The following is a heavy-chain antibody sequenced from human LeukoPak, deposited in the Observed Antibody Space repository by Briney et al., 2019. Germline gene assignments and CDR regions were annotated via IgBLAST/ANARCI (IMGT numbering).Heavy chain of an antibody. CDR2: INPNSGGT. V-gene: IGHV1-2*02. CDR1: GYTFTGYY. D-gene: IGHD5-24*01. CDR3: VRGDVEMATISAFDI. J-gene: IGHJ3*02. Sequence: ASVKVFCKASGYTFTGYYMHWVRQAPGQGLEWMGWINPNSGGTNYAQKFQGRVTMTRDTSISTAYMELSRLRSDDTAVYYCVRGDVEMATISAFDIWGQGTMVTVSS.